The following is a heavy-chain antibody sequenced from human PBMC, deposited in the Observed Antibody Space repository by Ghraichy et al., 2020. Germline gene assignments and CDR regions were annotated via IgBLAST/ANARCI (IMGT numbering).Heavy chain of an antibody. V-gene: IGHV3-48*02. CDR2: ISSSSTTI. Sequence: GGSLRLSFAASGFTFSTYSMNWVRQAPGKGLDWVSYISSSSTTIYYADSVKGRFTISRDNAKNSLYLQMNSLRDEDTAVYYCARVAWVQGSPLFDYWGQGTLVTVSS. D-gene: IGHD3-10*01. J-gene: IGHJ4*02. CDR1: GFTFSTYS. CDR3: ARVAWVQGSPLFDY.